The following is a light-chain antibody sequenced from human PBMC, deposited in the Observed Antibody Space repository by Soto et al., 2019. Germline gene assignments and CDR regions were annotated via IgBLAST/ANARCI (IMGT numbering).Light chain of an antibody. CDR3: SSFAGNNNLV. CDR2: EVS. V-gene: IGLV2-8*01. J-gene: IGLJ3*02. Sequence: QSALTQPPSASGSPGQSVTISCTGTSSDVGGYNYVSWYQQHPGKAPKRMISEVSKRPSGVPDRFSGSKSGNTASLTVSGLQAVDEADYYCSSFAGNNNLVFGGGTKVTVL. CDR1: SSDVGGYNY.